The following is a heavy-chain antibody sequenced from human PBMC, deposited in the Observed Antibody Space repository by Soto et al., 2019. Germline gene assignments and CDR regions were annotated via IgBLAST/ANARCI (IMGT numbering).Heavy chain of an antibody. CDR1: GGSVSSGSYY. J-gene: IGHJ6*02. Sequence: SETLSLTCTVSGGSVSSGSYYWSWIRQPPGKGLEWIGYIYYSGSTNYNPSLKSRVTISVDTSKNQFSLKLSSVTAADTAVYYCARGAACSSTRCYDADYYYYGMDVWGQGTTVTVS. V-gene: IGHV4-61*01. CDR3: ARGAACSSTRCYDADYYYYGMDV. D-gene: IGHD2-2*01. CDR2: IYYSGST.